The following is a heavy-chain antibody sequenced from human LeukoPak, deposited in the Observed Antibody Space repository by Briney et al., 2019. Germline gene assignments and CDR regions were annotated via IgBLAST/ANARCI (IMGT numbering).Heavy chain of an antibody. Sequence: SETLSLTCAVSGGSISSSNWWSWVRQPPGKGLEWIGEIYHSGSTNYNPSLKSRVTISVDKSKNQFSLKLSSVTAADTAVYYCARAPTVPNYYYYGMDVWGQGTTVTVSS. J-gene: IGHJ6*02. CDR2: IYHSGST. D-gene: IGHD4-17*01. CDR1: GGSISSSNW. CDR3: ARAPTVPNYYYYGMDV. V-gene: IGHV4-4*02.